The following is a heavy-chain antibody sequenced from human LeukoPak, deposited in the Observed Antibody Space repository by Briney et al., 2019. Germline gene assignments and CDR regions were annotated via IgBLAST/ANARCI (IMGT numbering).Heavy chain of an antibody. CDR2: INPSGST. Sequence: SETLSLTCNVSGGSMNSYYWTWIRQPAGKGLEWIGRINPSGSTNYNPSLKSRVTMSVDTSKNQCSLNLTAVTAADTAVYYCVRDPPSRQFDPCGEGTLVTVSS. V-gene: IGHV4-4*07. J-gene: IGHJ5*02. CDR3: VRDPPSRQFDP. CDR1: GGSMNSYY.